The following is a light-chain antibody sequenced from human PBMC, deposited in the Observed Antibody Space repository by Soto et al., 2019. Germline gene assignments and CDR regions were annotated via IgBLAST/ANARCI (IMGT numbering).Light chain of an antibody. CDR3: QHYGISPPVT. V-gene: IGKV3-20*01. Sequence: EIGMTPSPAPPFVSPGERAPLSLRASQSVSSIYLAWYQQRPGQAPRLLIYAASSRPIGIPDRFSGSGSGTDFTLTISRLEPEDFAVYYCQHYGISPPVTFGQGTRLEIK. CDR1: QSVSSIY. CDR2: AAS. J-gene: IGKJ5*01.